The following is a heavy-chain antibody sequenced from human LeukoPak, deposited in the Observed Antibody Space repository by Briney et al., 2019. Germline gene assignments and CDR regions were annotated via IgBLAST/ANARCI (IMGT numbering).Heavy chain of an antibody. CDR2: ISGYNGNT. CDR1: GYTFTSYG. D-gene: IGHD6-13*01. CDR3: ARAPTPHPTYSSSWYRPFDY. Sequence: ASVKVSCKASGYTFTSYGISWVRQAPGQGLEWMGWISGYNGNTNYAQKLQGRVTMTTDTSTSTAYMELRSLRSDDTAVYYCARAPTPHPTYSSSWYRPFDYWGQGTLVTVSS. V-gene: IGHV1-18*01. J-gene: IGHJ4*02.